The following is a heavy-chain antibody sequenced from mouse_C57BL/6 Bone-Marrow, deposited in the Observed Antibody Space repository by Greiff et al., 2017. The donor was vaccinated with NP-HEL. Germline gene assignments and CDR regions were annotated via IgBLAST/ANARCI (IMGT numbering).Heavy chain of an antibody. CDR2: IINCGSDT. V-gene: IGHV5-4*01. CDR3: ARDSRCYAMDY. Sequence: VQLKESGGGLVKPGGSLKLSCAATGFTFSSDSMSWVRQTPEKSLQGLANIINCGSDTNYQDNLKGRFTISRDKAKNNLYLQMSNLKSEDTAMYYCARDSRCYAMDYWGRGTSVTVSS. J-gene: IGHJ4*01. CDR1: GFTFSSDS.